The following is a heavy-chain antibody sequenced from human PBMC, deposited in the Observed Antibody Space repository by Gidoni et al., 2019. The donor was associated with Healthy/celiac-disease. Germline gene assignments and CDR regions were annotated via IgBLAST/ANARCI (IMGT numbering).Heavy chain of an antibody. CDR2: IDPSDSYT. V-gene: IGHV5-10-1*03. CDR1: GYSFTRYW. J-gene: IGHJ5*02. D-gene: IGHD3-9*01. Sequence: EVQLVQSGAAAKKPGESLRISCTGSGYSFTRYWISGVRQMPGKGLELMGRIDPSDSYTNYSPSFQGHDTISADKSISTAYLQWSSLKASDTAMYYCARLPTDILTGLAAFDPWGQGTLVTVSS. CDR3: ARLPTDILTGLAAFDP.